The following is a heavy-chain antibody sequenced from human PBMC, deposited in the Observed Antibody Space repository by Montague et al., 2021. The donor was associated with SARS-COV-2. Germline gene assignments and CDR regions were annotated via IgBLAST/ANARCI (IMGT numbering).Heavy chain of an antibody. CDR1: GGSIRSGSYY. Sequence: TLSLTCTVSGGSIRSGSYYWSWIRQPAGKGLEWIGRIYSSGSTNYNPSLKSRVTMSVDTSKNQFSLKVNSVTAADTAMYYCARGVVAASPVVDYWGRGTLVTVSS. CDR3: ARGVVAASPVVDY. J-gene: IGHJ4*02. D-gene: IGHD2-15*01. V-gene: IGHV4-61*02. CDR2: IYSSGST.